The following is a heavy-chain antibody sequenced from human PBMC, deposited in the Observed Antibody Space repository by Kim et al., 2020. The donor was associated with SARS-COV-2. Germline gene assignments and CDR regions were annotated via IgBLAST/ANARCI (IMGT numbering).Heavy chain of an antibody. D-gene: IGHD5-12*01. Sequence: SETLSLTCTVSGGSISSYYWSWIRQPPGKGLEWIGYIYYSGSTNYNPSLKSRVTISVDTSKNQFSLKLSSVTAADTAVYYCARDQGYSGGRVFDYWGQGTLVTVSS. CDR3: ARDQGYSGGRVFDY. CDR1: GGSISSYY. CDR2: IYYSGST. J-gene: IGHJ4*02. V-gene: IGHV4-59*01.